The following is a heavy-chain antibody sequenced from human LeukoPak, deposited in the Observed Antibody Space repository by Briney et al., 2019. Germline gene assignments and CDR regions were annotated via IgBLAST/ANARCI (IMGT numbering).Heavy chain of an antibody. Sequence: SVKVSCKASGGTFSSYAISWVRQAPGQGLEWMGRIIPILGIANYAQKFQGRVTITADKSTSTAYMELSSLRSEDTAVYYCARDSVLEYHYDYWGQGTLVTVSS. CDR2: IIPILGIA. CDR3: ARDSVLEYHYDY. V-gene: IGHV1-69*04. J-gene: IGHJ4*02. D-gene: IGHD1-1*01. CDR1: GGTFSSYA.